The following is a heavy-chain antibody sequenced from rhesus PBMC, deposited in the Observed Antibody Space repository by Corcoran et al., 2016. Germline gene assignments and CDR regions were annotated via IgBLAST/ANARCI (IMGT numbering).Heavy chain of an antibody. J-gene: IGHJ6*01. Sequence: QVQLQQWGEGLVKPSETLSLTCAVYGGSISSNYWSWIRQPPGKGLDWIGRIRSGGSNNYNPSLKSPVTSSIDTSKNQFSLKLSSVTAAETAVFYCARGDSHYSGLDSWGQGVVVTVSS. V-gene: IGHV4-160*01. D-gene: IGHD4-23*01. CDR2: IRSGGSN. CDR3: ARGDSHYSGLDS. CDR1: GGSISSNY.